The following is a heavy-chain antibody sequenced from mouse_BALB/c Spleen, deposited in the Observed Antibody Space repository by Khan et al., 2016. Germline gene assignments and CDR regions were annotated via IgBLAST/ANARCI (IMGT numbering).Heavy chain of an antibody. J-gene: IGHJ3*01. CDR2: ISSGGSYT. Sequence: EVELVESGGGLVKPGGSLKLSCAASGFNFSSYTMSWVRQTPEKRLEWVATISSGGSYTYYPDNMKGRFTISRDNAKNTLYLQMSRLNSEDTAMYSCTRDVSGVFVYWGQGTLVTVSA. CDR1: GFNFSSYT. V-gene: IGHV5-6-4*01. D-gene: IGHD3-1*01. CDR3: TRDVSGVFVY.